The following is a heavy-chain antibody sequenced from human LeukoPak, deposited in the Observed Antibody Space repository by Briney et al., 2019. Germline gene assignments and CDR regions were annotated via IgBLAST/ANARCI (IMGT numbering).Heavy chain of an antibody. Sequence: PSETLSLTCAVYGGSFSGYYWSWIRQPPGKGLEWIGEINHSGSTNYNASLKSRVTISVDTSKNQFSLKLSSVTAADTAVYYCARGTNRPRYYYYYYYMDVWGKGTTVTVSS. V-gene: IGHV4-34*01. D-gene: IGHD6-6*01. CDR3: ARGTNRPRYYYYYYYMDV. CDR2: INHSGST. J-gene: IGHJ6*03. CDR1: GGSFSGYY.